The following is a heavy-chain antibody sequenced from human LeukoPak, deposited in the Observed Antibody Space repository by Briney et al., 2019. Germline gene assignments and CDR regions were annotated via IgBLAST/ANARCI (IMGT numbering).Heavy chain of an antibody. CDR2: FDPEDGET. CDR3: ARANSSGWYNWFDP. CDR1: GYTLTELS. V-gene: IGHV1-24*01. D-gene: IGHD6-19*01. J-gene: IGHJ5*02. Sequence: ASVKVSCKVSGYTLTELSMHWVRQAPGKGLEWMGGFDPEDGETIYAQKFQGRVTMTEDTSTDTAYMELSSLRSEDTAVYYCARANSSGWYNWFDPWGQGTLVTVSS.